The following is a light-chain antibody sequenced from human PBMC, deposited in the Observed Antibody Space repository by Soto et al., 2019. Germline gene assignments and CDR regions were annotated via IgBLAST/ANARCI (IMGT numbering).Light chain of an antibody. Sequence: IVTKKSSATVSVSQGERATXSCRASQSVSTTLAWYQQKPVQVPSLLLYVSSTIASVIPHRFGRRGSGTEFTLTIGRRECEGFAVYYFQQYSMLPAFVQLTR. CDR3: QQYSMLPA. J-gene: IGKJ5*01. V-gene: IGKV3-15*01. CDR2: VSS. CDR1: QSVSTT.